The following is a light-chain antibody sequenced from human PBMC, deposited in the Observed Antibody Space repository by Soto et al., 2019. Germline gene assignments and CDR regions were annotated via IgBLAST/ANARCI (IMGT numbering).Light chain of an antibody. CDR2: GAS. CDR1: QSVSNNY. Sequence: EIVLTQSPGTLSLSPGERATLSCRASQSVSNNYLTWYQQKPGQAPRLLIYGASSRATGIPDRFRGYGSGTDFTLTISRLEPEDFAVYYCLQYGSSPRTFGQGTKVEIK. V-gene: IGKV3-20*01. CDR3: LQYGSSPRT. J-gene: IGKJ1*01.